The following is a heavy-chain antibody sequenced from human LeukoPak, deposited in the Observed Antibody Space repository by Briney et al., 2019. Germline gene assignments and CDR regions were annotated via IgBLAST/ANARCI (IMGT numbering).Heavy chain of an antibody. CDR3: ARDSPDGYTSGHYYYYLDV. V-gene: IGHV4-39*07. J-gene: IGHJ6*03. Sequence: SETLSLTCTVSGGSISSSSYYWGWIRQPPGKGLEWIGSIYYSGSTYYNPSLKSRVTISVDTSKNQFSLKLSSVTAADTAVYYCARDSPDGYTSGHYYYYLDVWGKGTTVTVSS. D-gene: IGHD5-18*01. CDR1: GGSISSSSYY. CDR2: IYYSGST.